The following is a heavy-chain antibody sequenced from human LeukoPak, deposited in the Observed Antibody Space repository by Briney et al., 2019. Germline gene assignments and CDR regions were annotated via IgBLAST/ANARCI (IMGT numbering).Heavy chain of an antibody. CDR3: ARDLTAMFSY. J-gene: IGHJ4*02. D-gene: IGHD5-18*01. CDR2: IWYDGSYK. CDR1: GFTFSSYG. V-gene: IGHV3-33*01. Sequence: GGSLRLSCAASGFTFSSYGMQWVRQAPGQGLEWVAVIWYDGSYKYHADSVKGRFTISRDNSKNTLYLQMNSLRAEDTAVYYCARDLTAMFSYWGQGTLVTVSS.